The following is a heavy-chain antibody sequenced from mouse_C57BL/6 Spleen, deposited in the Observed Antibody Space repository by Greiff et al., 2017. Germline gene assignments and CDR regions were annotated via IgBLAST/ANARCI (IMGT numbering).Heavy chain of an antibody. D-gene: IGHD1-1*01. J-gene: IGHJ3*01. CDR1: GYTFTNYW. V-gene: IGHV1-63*01. CDR3: ARCYGSSHQAWFAY. Sequence: QVQLQQSGAELVRPGTSVKMSCKASGYTFTNYWIGWAKQRPGHGLEWIGDIYPGGGYTNYNEKFKGKATLTADKSSSTAYMQFSSLTSEDAAIYYCARCYGSSHQAWFAYWGQGTLVTVSA. CDR2: IYPGGGYT.